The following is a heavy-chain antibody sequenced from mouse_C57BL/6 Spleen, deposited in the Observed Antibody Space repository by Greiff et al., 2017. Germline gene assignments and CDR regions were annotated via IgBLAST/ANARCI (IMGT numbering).Heavy chain of an antibody. J-gene: IGHJ4*01. D-gene: IGHD2-4*01. CDR1: GFTFSDYY. V-gene: IGHV5-12*01. CDR2: ISNGGGST. CDR3: ARQGDYDVDAMDY. Sequence: EVMLVESGGGLVQPGGSLKLSCAASGFTFSDYYMYWVRQTPEKRLEWVAYISNGGGSTYYPDTVKGRFTISRDNAKNTLYLQMSRLKSEDTAMYYCARQGDYDVDAMDYWGQGTSVTVSS.